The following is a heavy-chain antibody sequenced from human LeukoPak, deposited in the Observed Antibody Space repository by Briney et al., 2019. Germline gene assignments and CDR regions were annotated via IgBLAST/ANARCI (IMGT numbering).Heavy chain of an antibody. J-gene: IGHJ4*02. CDR3: AREYCSSTSCSLVDF. V-gene: IGHV3-23*01. CDR1: GFTFSSYA. CDR2: ISGSGGST. Sequence: PGGSLRLSCAASGFTFSSYAMSWVRQAPGKGLEWVSSISGSGGSTYYADSVKGRFTISRDNAKNLLYLQMNSLRAEDTAVYYCAREYCSSTSCSLVDFWGQGTLVTVSS. D-gene: IGHD2-2*01.